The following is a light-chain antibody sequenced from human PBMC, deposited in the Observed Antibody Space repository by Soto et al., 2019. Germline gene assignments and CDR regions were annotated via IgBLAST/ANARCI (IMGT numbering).Light chain of an antibody. CDR3: CSYAGSYTYV. J-gene: IGLJ1*01. CDR2: EVS. V-gene: IGLV2-23*02. CDR1: SGNVGSYNL. Sequence: QSVLTQPASVSGSPGQSITISCTGTSGNVGSYNLVSWYQQHPGKAPKLMIYEVSKRPSGVSNRFSGSKSGNTASLTISGLQAEDEADYHCCSYAGSYTYVFGPGTKVTVL.